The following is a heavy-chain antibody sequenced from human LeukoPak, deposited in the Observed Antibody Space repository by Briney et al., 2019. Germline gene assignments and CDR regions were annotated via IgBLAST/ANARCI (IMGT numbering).Heavy chain of an antibody. J-gene: IGHJ4*02. Sequence: GGSLRLSCAASGFAFSSQAMGWVRQAPGKGLEWVSDIGGSGATTSYADSVKGRFTISRDNSKNTVYLQMNSLRAEDTAVYYCAKRTTESSGWYSFDHWGQGTLVTVSS. CDR1: GFAFSSQA. V-gene: IGHV3-23*01. D-gene: IGHD6-19*01. CDR2: IGGSGATT. CDR3: AKRTTESSGWYSFDH.